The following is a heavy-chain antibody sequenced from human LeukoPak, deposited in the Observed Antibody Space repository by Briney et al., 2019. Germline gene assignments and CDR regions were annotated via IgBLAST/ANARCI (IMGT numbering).Heavy chain of an antibody. CDR1: GGSISSIDSNY. CDR3: ARQAGGNSGPFDY. V-gene: IGHV4-59*08. D-gene: IGHD4-23*01. Sequence: SETLSLTCTVSGGSISSIDSNYCSWIRQPPGKGLEWIGYIYNSGSTNYNPSLKGRVTISVDTSKNQFSLKLSSVTAADTAVYYCARQAGGNSGPFDYWGQGTVVTVSS. CDR2: IYNSGST. J-gene: IGHJ4*02.